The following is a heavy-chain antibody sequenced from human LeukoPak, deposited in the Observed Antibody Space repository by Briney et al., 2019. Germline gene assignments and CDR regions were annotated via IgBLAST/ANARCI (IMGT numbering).Heavy chain of an antibody. J-gene: IGHJ4*02. D-gene: IGHD2-15*01. V-gene: IGHV3-23*01. CDR3: AKVLVAATHYLDY. CDR2: ISGSGIST. Sequence: GGSLRLSCAASGFTFSSYAMNWVRQAPGKGLEWVSHISGSGISTYYADSVKGRFTISRDNSKNTLYLQMNSLRAEDTAVYYCAKVLVAATHYLDYWGQGTLVTVSS. CDR1: GFTFSSYA.